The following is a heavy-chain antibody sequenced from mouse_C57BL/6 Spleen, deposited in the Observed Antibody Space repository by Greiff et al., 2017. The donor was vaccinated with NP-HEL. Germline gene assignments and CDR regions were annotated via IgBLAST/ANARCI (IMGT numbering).Heavy chain of an antibody. CDR3: ARDYSNYVGYAMDY. CDR2: IHPNSGST. J-gene: IGHJ4*01. Sequence: QVQLQQPGAELVKPGASVKLSCKASGYTFTSYWMHWVKQRPGQGLEWIGMIHPNSGSTNYNEKFKSKATLTVDKSSSTAYMQLSRLTSEDSAVYYCARDYSNYVGYAMDYWGQGTSVTVSS. CDR1: GYTFTSYW. D-gene: IGHD2-5*01. V-gene: IGHV1-64*01.